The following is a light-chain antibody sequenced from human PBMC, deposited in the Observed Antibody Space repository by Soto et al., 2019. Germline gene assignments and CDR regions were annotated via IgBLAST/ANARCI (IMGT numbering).Light chain of an antibody. Sequence: DIQMTQSPSSVSASVGDRDTITCRASQGISSWLGWYQQKPGKAPKLLIYAASSLQSGVPPRFSGSGSGTDFTLTISSLQPEDFATYYCQQGNSFPITFGQGTRLEIK. CDR2: AAS. CDR3: QQGNSFPIT. V-gene: IGKV1-12*01. J-gene: IGKJ5*01. CDR1: QGISSW.